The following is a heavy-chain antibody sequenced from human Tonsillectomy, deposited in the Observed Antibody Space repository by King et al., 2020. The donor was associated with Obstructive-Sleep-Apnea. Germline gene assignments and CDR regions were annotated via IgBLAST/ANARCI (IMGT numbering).Heavy chain of an antibody. CDR2: ISGSGGST. V-gene: IGHV3-23*04. Sequence: VQLVESGGGLVQPGGSLRLSCAASGFTFSSYAMSWVRQAPGKGLEWVSAISGSGGSTYYADSVKGRFTISRDNSKNTLYLQMNSLRAEDTAVYYCAKGISGSYYWGNWFDPWGQGTPVTVSS. CDR3: AKGISGSYYWGNWFDP. CDR1: GFTFSSYA. J-gene: IGHJ5*02. D-gene: IGHD1-26*01.